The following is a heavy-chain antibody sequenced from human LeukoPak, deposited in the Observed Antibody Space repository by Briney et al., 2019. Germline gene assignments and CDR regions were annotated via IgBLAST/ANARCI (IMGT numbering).Heavy chain of an antibody. CDR3: ASSPGGAFFDP. V-gene: IGHV4-61*01. J-gene: IGHJ5*02. CDR2: IYYSGST. CDR1: GASVGSRSHY. D-gene: IGHD3-16*01. Sequence: SETLSLTCTVSGASVGSRSHYWGRIRQPPGKGLEWIGYIYYSGSTSYNPSLKSRVTISVDTSKNQFSLKLSSVTAADTAVYYCASSPGGAFFDPWGQGTLVTVSS.